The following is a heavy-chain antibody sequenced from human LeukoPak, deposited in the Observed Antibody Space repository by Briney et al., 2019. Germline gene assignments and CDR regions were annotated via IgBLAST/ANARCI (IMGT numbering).Heavy chain of an antibody. CDR3: AKETYCSSTSCRSQYFQH. CDR1: GFTFSSYG. D-gene: IGHD2-2*01. CDR2: IRYDGSNK. J-gene: IGHJ1*01. V-gene: IGHV3-30*02. Sequence: GGSLRLSCAASGFTFSSYGMHWVRQAPGKGLEWVAFIRYDGSNKYYADSVKGRLTISRDNSKNTLYLQMNSLRAEDTAVYYCAKETYCSSTSCRSQYFQHWGQGTLVTVSS.